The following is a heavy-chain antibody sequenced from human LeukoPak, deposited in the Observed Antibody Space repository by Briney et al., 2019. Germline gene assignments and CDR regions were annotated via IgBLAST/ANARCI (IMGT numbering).Heavy chain of an antibody. V-gene: IGHV1-46*01. CDR3: AGERGLGYFDY. CDR1: GYTFTSYY. J-gene: IGHJ4*02. CDR2: INPSGGST. Sequence: ASVKVSCKASGYTFTSYYMHWVRQAPGQGLEWMGIINPSGGSTSYAQKFQGRVTMTRDMSTSTVYMELSGLRSEDTAVYYCAGERGLGYFDYWGQGTLVTVSS. D-gene: IGHD5-12*01.